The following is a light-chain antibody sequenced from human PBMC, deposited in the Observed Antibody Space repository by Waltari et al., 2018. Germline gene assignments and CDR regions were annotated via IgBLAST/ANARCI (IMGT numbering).Light chain of an antibody. V-gene: IGLV10-54*04. CDR1: KNNVGNQG. CDR2: RTN. J-gene: IGLJ1*01. Sequence: QAGLTQPPSVSKALKQTATLTCIGNKNNVGNQGVVWLQQRQGHPPKLLSSRTNNRPAGRSERFSTSRSGNTASLTISGLQAEDEGDYYCAAWDNNLKAYVFGPGTKVTVL. CDR3: AAWDNNLKAYV.